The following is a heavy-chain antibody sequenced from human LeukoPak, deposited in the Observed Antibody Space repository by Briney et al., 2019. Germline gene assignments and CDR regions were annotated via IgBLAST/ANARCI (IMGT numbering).Heavy chain of an antibody. CDR1: GFTFSRYW. V-gene: IGHV3-74*01. CDR2: INTDGSST. D-gene: IGHD3-10*02. Sequence: GGSLRLSCAASGFTFSRYWMHWVRQAPGKGLVWVSRINTDGSSTSYADSVKGRFTISRDNAKNTLYLQMNSLRVEDTSVYYCAELGITMIGGVWGKGTTVTISS. CDR3: AELGITMIGGV. J-gene: IGHJ6*04.